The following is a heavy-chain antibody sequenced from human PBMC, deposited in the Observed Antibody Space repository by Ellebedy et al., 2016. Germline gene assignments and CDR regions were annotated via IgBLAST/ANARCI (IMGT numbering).Heavy chain of an antibody. Sequence: GESLKISCAASGFTFSSYSMDWVRQAPGKGLEWVSSIRGSGGTTYNADYAKGRFTMSRDNSKNTLFLQMNSLTVDDTAVYFCVKSGHSYAWSYWGQGTLVAVSS. J-gene: IGHJ4*02. CDR3: VKSGHSYAWSY. CDR2: IRGSGGTT. CDR1: GFTFSSYS. V-gene: IGHV3-23*01. D-gene: IGHD5-18*01.